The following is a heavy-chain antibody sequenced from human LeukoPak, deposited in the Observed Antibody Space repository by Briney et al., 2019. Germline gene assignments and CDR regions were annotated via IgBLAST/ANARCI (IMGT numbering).Heavy chain of an antibody. CDR1: GFTFSSYE. J-gene: IGHJ4*02. Sequence: PGGSLRLSCAASGFTFSSYEMNWVRQAPGKGLEWVSSISSSSSYRYYVDSVKGRFTISRDNAKNSLYLQMNSLRAEDTAVYYCARGDYYDFYFDYWGQGTLVTVSS. D-gene: IGHD3/OR15-3a*01. CDR2: ISSSSSYR. CDR3: ARGDYYDFYFDY. V-gene: IGHV3-21*01.